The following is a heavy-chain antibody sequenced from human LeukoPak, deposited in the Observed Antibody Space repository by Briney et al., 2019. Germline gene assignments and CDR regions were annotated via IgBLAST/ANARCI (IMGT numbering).Heavy chain of an antibody. Sequence: SSETLSLTCAVYGGSFSGYYWSWIRQPPGKGLEWIGEINHSGSTNYNPSLKSRVTISADTSENQFSLKLSSVTAADTAVYYCARGNHYDFWSGYYYYYMDVWGKGTTVTVSS. CDR2: INHSGST. D-gene: IGHD3-3*01. V-gene: IGHV4-34*01. CDR3: ARGNHYDFWSGYYYYYMDV. J-gene: IGHJ6*03. CDR1: GGSFSGYY.